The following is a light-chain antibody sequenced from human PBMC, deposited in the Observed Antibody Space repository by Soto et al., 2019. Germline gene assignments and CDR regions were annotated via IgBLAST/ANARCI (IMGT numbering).Light chain of an antibody. V-gene: IGKV1-39*01. CDR2: TAS. CDR3: PQSYSVSRT. Sequence: DIQLTQSPSSLSASVGDRVTITCRASQSISTYLNWYQLKPGRAPKLLIYTASDLQSGVPSRFSGSGSRTDFTLTISSLQPEDVATYYCPQSYSVSRTFGQGTKVEVK. CDR1: QSISTY. J-gene: IGKJ1*01.